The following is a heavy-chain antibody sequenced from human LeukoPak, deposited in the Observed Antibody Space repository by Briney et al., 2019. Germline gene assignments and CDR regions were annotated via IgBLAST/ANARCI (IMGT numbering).Heavy chain of an antibody. CDR1: GVTFTAHS. V-gene: IGHV3-21*01. J-gene: IGHJ4*02. CDR2: ISSDSTYK. Sequence: PGGSLRLSCAISGVTFTAHSMNWVRQAPGKGLEWVSFISSDSTYKYYGDSVKGRFTISRDNANVYLQMNSLRAEDTATYRCAREYDSKGRFDNWGQGTLVIVSS. D-gene: IGHD3-22*01. CDR3: AREYDSKGRFDN.